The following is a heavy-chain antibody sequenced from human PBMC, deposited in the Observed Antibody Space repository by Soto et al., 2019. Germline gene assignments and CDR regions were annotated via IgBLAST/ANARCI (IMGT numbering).Heavy chain of an antibody. CDR1: GYSFTSYW. D-gene: IGHD2-15*01. CDR3: ARLPTKNPRGYCSGGSCYGEIYYFDY. Sequence: PRESLKISCKGSGYSFTSYWIGWVRQMPGKGLEWMGIIYPGDSDTRYSPSFQGQVTISADKSISTAYLQWSSLKASDTAMYYCARLPTKNPRGYCSGGSCYGEIYYFDYWGQGTLVTVSS. CDR2: IYPGDSDT. V-gene: IGHV5-51*01. J-gene: IGHJ4*02.